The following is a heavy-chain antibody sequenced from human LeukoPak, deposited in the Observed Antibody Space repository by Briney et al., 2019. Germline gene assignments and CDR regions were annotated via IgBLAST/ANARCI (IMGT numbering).Heavy chain of an antibody. CDR1: XXXFSXYS. CDR3: ARGATMVRGVIMPFAY. CDR2: ISSSSSYI. V-gene: IGHV3-21*01. J-gene: IGHJ4*02. D-gene: IGHD3-10*01. Sequence: GGXXXLSCXXSXXXFSXYSXXWVRQAPGKGLEWVSSISSSSSYIYYADSVKGGFTISRDNAKNSVYMQMNSLRAEDTGVYYCARGATMVRGVIMPFAYWGQGTLVTVSS.